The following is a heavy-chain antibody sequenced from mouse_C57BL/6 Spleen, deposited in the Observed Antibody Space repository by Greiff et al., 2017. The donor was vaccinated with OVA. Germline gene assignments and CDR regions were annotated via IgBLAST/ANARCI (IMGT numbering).Heavy chain of an antibody. CDR1: GYTFTDYY. CDR2: INPYNGGT. V-gene: IGHV1-19*01. J-gene: IGHJ1*03. Sequence: VQLQQSGPVLVKPGASVKMSCKASGYTFTDYYMNWVKQSHGKSLEWIGVINPYNGGTSYNQKFKGKATLTVDKSSSPAYMELNSLTSEDSAVYYCARVITTVGYFDVWGTGTTVTVSS. D-gene: IGHD1-1*01. CDR3: ARVITTVGYFDV.